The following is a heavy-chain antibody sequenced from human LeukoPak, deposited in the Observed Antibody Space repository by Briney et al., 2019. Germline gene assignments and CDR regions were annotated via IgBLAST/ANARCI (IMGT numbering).Heavy chain of an antibody. V-gene: IGHV1-8*01. Sequence: ASVKVSCKASGYTFTSYDINWVRQATGQGLEWMGWMNPNSGNTGYAQKFQGRVTMTRNTSISTAYMELSSLRSEDTAVYYCARGEQWLAPYYYYYMDVWGKGTTVTVSS. CDR2: MNPNSGNT. CDR1: GYTFTSYD. CDR3: ARGEQWLAPYYYYYMDV. J-gene: IGHJ6*03. D-gene: IGHD6-19*01.